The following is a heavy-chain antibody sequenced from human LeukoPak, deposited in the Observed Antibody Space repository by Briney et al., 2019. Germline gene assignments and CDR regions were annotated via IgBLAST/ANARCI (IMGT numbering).Heavy chain of an antibody. CDR1: GYTFRNYG. Sequence: ASVKVSCKASGYTFRNYGVSWVRQAPGQGLEWMGWISAYNGNKYYAQNLQGRVTMTTDTSAGIAYMELRSLRSDDTAVYYCARSNKPHHLIVPNHYYGMDVWGQGTTVTVSS. CDR3: ARSNKPHHLIVPNHYYGMDV. V-gene: IGHV1-18*01. J-gene: IGHJ6*02. CDR2: ISAYNGNK. D-gene: IGHD3-16*02.